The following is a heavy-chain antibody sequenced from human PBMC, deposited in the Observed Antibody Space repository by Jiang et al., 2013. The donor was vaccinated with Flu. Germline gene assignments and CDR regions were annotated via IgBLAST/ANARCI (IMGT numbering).Heavy chain of an antibody. CDR2: IYWDDDK. Sequence: KPTQTLTLTCTFSGFSLSTSEVGVGWIRQPPGKTLEWLALIYWDDDKRFSPSLKSRLTITKDTSKNLVVLTMTNMDPVDTATYFCAHIGNYYYNGNGYYIDFDYWGQGTLVTVSS. J-gene: IGHJ4*02. D-gene: IGHD3-22*01. CDR1: GFSLSTSEVG. V-gene: IGHV2-5*02. CDR3: AHIGNYYYNGNGYYIDFDY.